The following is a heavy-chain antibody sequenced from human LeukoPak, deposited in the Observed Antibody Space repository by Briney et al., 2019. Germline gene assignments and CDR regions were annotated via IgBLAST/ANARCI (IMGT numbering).Heavy chain of an antibody. V-gene: IGHV1-69*05. D-gene: IGHD6-6*01. CDR1: GGTFSSYA. Sequence: GSSVKVSCKASGGTFSSYAISWVRQAPGQGLEWVGGIIPIFGTANYAQKFQGRVTITTDESTSTAYMELSSLRSEDTAVYYCARALALSIESSPLLGGYWGQGTLVTVSS. J-gene: IGHJ4*02. CDR3: ARALALSIESSPLLGGY. CDR2: IIPIFGTA.